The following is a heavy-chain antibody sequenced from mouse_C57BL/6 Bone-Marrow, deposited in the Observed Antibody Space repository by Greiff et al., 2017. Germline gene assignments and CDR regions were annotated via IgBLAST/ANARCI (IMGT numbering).Heavy chain of an antibody. J-gene: IGHJ3*01. CDR2: IDPSDSYT. D-gene: IGHD2-3*01. V-gene: IGHV1-50*01. Sequence: VQLQQPGAELVKPGASVKLSCKASGFTFTSYWMRWVKQRPGQGLEWIGEIDPSDSYTNYNQKFKGKATFTVDPSSSTAYMQLSSMTSEDSAVYYCAREDGYYSAWFAYWGQGTLVTVSA. CDR1: GFTFTSYW. CDR3: AREDGYYSAWFAY.